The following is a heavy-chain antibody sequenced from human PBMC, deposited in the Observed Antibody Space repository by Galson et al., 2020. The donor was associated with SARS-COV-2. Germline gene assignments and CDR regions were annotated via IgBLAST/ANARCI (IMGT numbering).Heavy chain of an antibody. J-gene: IGHJ4*02. Sequence: SQASETLSLTCTVYGASFSDYYWTWIRQPPGKGLEWIGEIHHSGSTKYNPSLMSRLTMSVDTSKRQFSLNLSSVTAADTAFYYCATPIWGTTRTPGDYWGQGSLVTVSS. D-gene: IGHD1-1*01. CDR2: IHHSGST. CDR1: GASFSDYY. CDR3: ATPIWGTTRTPGDY. V-gene: IGHV4-34*01.